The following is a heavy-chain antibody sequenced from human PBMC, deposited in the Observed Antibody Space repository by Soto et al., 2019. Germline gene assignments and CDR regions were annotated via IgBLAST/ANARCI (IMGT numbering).Heavy chain of an antibody. CDR1: GLTFRSYA. CDR3: PKSMTTVLRYFDY. J-gene: IGHJ4*01. CDR2: IGGDGGTT. Sequence: GGSLRLSCTASGLTFRSYAMSWVRQAPGKGLEWVAGIGGDGGTTFYADSVKGRFTISRDNSKNTVHLQMNSLRAEDTAVYFCPKSMTTVLRYFDYWGHGTQVTVSS. V-gene: IGHV3-23*01. D-gene: IGHD4-17*01.